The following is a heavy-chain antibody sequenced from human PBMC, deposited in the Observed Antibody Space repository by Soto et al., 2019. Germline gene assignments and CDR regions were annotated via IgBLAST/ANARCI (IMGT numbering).Heavy chain of an antibody. V-gene: IGHV3-33*01. CDR3: ARDRYAGNYFYYGMDV. CDR1: GLPFNRNG. CDR2: IWYDGSKE. Sequence: PGGSLRLSCAASGLPFNRNGMHWVRQAPGKGLEWVAVIWYDGSKEYYSDSVKGRFTISRDNSKNMLYLQMNSVRVEDTAVYFCARDRYAGNYFYYGMDVWVQGTTVTVSS. D-gene: IGHD2-8*01. J-gene: IGHJ6*02.